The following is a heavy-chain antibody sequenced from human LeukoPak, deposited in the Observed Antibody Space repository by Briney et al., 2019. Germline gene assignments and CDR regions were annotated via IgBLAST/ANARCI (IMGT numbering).Heavy chain of an antibody. D-gene: IGHD3-10*02. CDR2: INSDGSST. CDR3: ARFSASLVLDI. Sequence: GGSLRLSCAASGFTSSSYCMHWVRHAPEEGLVWVSRINSDGSSTLHADSVKGRFTISKVNAKKTLYLQMNSLRAEDTAVYCCARFSASLVLDIWGEGRMVAVCS. J-gene: IGHJ3*02. CDR1: GFTSSSYC. V-gene: IGHV3-74*01.